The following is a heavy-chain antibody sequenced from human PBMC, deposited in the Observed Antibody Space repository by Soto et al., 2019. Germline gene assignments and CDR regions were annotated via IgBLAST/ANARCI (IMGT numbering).Heavy chain of an antibody. D-gene: IGHD3-9*01. V-gene: IGHV4-30-2*01. CDR2: IYHSGST. CDR3: AREYDKTIDY. J-gene: IGHJ4*02. Sequence: PSETLSLTCAVSGGSISSGGYSWSWIRQPPGKGLEWIGYIYHSGSTYYNPSLKSRVTISVDRSKNQFSLKLSSVTAADTAVYYCAREYDKTIDYRGQGTLVTVSS. CDR1: GGSISSGGYS.